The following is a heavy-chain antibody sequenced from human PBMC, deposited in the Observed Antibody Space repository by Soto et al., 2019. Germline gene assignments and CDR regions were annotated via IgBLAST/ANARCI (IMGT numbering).Heavy chain of an antibody. CDR2: ISSDGSNK. Sequence: AGGSLRLSCAACGFTFSSYGIHWVRQAPGKGLEWVAVISSDGSNKYYADSVKGRFTISRDNSENTLYLQMNSLRAGDTAVYDCAKNWNYQDSWPQGTLVTVSS. CDR3: AKNWNYQDS. CDR1: GFTFSSYG. J-gene: IGHJ4*02. D-gene: IGHD1-7*01. V-gene: IGHV3-30*18.